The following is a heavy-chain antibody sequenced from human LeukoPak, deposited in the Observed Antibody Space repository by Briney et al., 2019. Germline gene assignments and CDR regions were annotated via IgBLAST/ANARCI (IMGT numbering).Heavy chain of an antibody. CDR1: GFTFSSYA. CDR3: ARGLEYSSSSDY. Sequence: GRSLRLPCAASGFTFSSYAMHWVRQAPGKGLEWVAVISYDGSNKYYADSVKGRFTISRDNSKSTLYLQMNSLRAEDTAVYYCARGLEYSSSSDYWGQGTLVTVSS. CDR2: ISYDGSNK. V-gene: IGHV3-30-3*01. J-gene: IGHJ4*02. D-gene: IGHD6-6*01.